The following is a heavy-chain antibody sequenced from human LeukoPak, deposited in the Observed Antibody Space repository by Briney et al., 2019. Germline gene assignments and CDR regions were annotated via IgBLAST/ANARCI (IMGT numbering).Heavy chain of an antibody. CDR1: GYSISSGYY. Sequence: SXTLSLTCTVSGYSISSGYYWGWIRPPPGKGLEWIVNIYHSGSTYYNPSLKSRVTISGDTSKNHFSLKVNSVTAADTAVYYCARVGATYAFDIWGQGTMVTVSS. CDR2: IYHSGST. D-gene: IGHD1-26*01. J-gene: IGHJ3*02. CDR3: ARVGATYAFDI. V-gene: IGHV4-38-2*02.